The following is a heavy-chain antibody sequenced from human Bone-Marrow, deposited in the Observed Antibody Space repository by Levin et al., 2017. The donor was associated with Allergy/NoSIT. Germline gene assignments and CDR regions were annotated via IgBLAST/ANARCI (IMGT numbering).Heavy chain of an antibody. D-gene: IGHD2-15*01. Sequence: GGSLRLSCAASGFTFTNYAMTWVRQAPGKGLEWVSIISYDGDKKSYADSVKGRFTISRDNFKNTVSLQMASLRSDDTAVYYCARGIVADAFDMWGQGTMVAVSS. CDR1: GFTFTNYA. J-gene: IGHJ3*02. CDR2: ISYDGDKK. CDR3: ARGIVADAFDM. V-gene: IGHV3-30-3*01.